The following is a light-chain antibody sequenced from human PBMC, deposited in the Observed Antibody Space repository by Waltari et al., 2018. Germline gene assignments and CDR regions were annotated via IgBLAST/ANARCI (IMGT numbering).Light chain of an antibody. Sequence: EIVMTQSPDSLAVSLGERATIYCRSSQSVFSTSYNKDYVAWYQQKPGEPPKLLISWASTRQSGVPARFSGTGSGTDFTLTITSLQTEDVAVYYCQHYYSTPYNFGQGTKLEIK. V-gene: IGKV4-1*01. CDR2: WAS. J-gene: IGKJ2*01. CDR1: QSVFSTSYNKDY. CDR3: QHYYSTPYN.